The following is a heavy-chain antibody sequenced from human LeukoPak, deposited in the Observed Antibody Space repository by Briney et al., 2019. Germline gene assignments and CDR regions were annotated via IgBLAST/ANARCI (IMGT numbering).Heavy chain of an antibody. CDR2: INPNSGGT. V-gene: IGHV1-2*02. CDR3: ARAFYDILTGYATPIGY. J-gene: IGHJ4*02. D-gene: IGHD3-9*01. CDR1: GYTFTGYY. Sequence: GASMKVSCKASGYTFTGYYMHWVRQAPGQGLEWMGWINPNSGGTNYAQKFQGRVTMTRDTSISTAYMELSRLRSDDTAVYYCARAFYDILTGYATPIGYWGQGTLVTVSS.